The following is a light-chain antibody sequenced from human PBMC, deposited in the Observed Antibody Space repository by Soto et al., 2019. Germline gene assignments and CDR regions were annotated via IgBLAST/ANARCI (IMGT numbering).Light chain of an antibody. CDR2: GAS. V-gene: IGKV3D-15*01. J-gene: IGKJ1*01. CDR1: QSVSSR. Sequence: IVMTQSPATLSVSPGERATLSCRASQSVSSRLAWYQQKPGQAPRLLIYGASTRAAGIPARFSASGTGTDFTLTISDVQPEDFAVYYCHQRQSWPRTFGQGTKVDI. CDR3: HQRQSWPRT.